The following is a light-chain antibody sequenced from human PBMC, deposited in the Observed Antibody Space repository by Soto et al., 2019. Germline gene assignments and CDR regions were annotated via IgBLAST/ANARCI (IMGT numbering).Light chain of an antibody. CDR3: CSYTTTTSRV. V-gene: IGLV2-14*03. CDR2: DVS. Sequence: QSALTQPASVSGSPGQSITISCTGTSSDVGHYNYVSWYQQHPGNAPKLVIYDVSIRASGVSDRFSGSKSDNTASLTISGLQAEDEADYYCCSYTTTTSRVFGTGTK. CDR1: SSDVGHYNY. J-gene: IGLJ1*01.